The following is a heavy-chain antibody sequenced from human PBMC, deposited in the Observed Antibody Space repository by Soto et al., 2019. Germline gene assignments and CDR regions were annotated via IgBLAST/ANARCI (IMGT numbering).Heavy chain of an antibody. CDR3: AKRQGTGLAAKNFDF. D-gene: IGHD2-15*01. Sequence: GGSQRLSCAASGFPFSNHAMSWVRQAPGKGLEWVSGISDGGDLIYYADSVKGRFSMSRDNSENMLYLQMTNLRAEDTAIYFCAKRQGTGLAAKNFDFWGQGTLVTVSS. J-gene: IGHJ4*02. V-gene: IGHV3-23*01. CDR2: ISDGGDLI. CDR1: GFPFSNHA.